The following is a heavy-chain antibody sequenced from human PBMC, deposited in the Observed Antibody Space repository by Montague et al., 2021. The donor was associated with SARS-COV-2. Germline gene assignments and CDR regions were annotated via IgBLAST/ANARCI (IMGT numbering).Heavy chain of an antibody. D-gene: IGHD3-16*01. Sequence: ETLSLTCTVSGDSVSSTPYYWAWIRQPPGKGLEYIGTIYYSGSSYYNPSLKSRVAMSVDTSKNQFSLKLDSVTAADTAVYYCARVGGGRTFYYWGQGILVTVSS. V-gene: IGHV4-39*07. CDR1: GDSVSSTPYY. J-gene: IGHJ4*02. CDR3: ARVGGGRTFYY. CDR2: IYYSGSS.